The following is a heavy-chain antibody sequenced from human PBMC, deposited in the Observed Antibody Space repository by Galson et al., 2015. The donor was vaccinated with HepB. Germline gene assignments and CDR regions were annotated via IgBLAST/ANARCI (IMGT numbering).Heavy chain of an antibody. D-gene: IGHD4-17*01. V-gene: IGHV3-11*01. CDR3: ARDPHYGEPRHHFYYMDV. CDR1: GFTFSDYY. Sequence: SLRLSCAASGFTFSDYYMSWIRQAPGKGLEWVSYISNSGSTISYADSVKGRFTISRDNAKNSLYLQMNSLRAEDTAVYYCARDPHYGEPRHHFYYMDVWGKGTTVTVSS. CDR2: ISNSGSTI. J-gene: IGHJ6*03.